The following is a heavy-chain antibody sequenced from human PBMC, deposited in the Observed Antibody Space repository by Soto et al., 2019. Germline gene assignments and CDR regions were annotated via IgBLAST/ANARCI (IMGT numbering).Heavy chain of an antibody. CDR2: ISSSTSYV. D-gene: IGHD2-2*01. V-gene: IGHV3-21*06. CDR3: ARDPSEGRVGNWFES. Sequence: GGSLRLSCAASGFTFSRYGMNWLRQAPGKGLEWVASISSSTSYVYYADSVKGRFSTSRDNAKNILYLEMYALRTEDTAVYYCARDPSEGRVGNWFESWGQGTLVTVS. J-gene: IGHJ5*01. CDR1: GFTFSRYG.